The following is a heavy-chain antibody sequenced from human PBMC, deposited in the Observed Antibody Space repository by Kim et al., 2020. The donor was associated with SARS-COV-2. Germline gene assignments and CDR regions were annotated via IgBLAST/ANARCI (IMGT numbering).Heavy chain of an antibody. J-gene: IGHJ4*02. V-gene: IGHV1-69*13. CDR1: GGTFSSYA. Sequence: SVKVSCKASGGTFSSYAISWVRQAPGQGLEWMGGIIPIFGTANYAQKFQGRVTITADESTSTAYMELSSLRSEDTAVYYCARDIEVVTATSGWGQGTLVTVSS. D-gene: IGHD2-21*02. CDR2: IIPIFGTA. CDR3: ARDIEVVTATSG.